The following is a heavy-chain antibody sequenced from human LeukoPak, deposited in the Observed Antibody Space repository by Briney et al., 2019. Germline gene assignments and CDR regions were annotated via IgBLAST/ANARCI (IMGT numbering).Heavy chain of an antibody. CDR2: ISYDGSNK. Sequence: PGGSLRLSCEASGFNFRSYGMHWVRQAPGKGLEWVAVISYDGSNKYYADSVKGRFTISRDNSKNTLYLQMNSLRAEDTAVYYCARDSAHIVVVPAVIPPSLDNWFDPWGQGTLVTVSS. D-gene: IGHD2-2*01. J-gene: IGHJ5*02. CDR1: GFNFRSYG. V-gene: IGHV3-30*03. CDR3: ARDSAHIVVVPAVIPPSLDNWFDP.